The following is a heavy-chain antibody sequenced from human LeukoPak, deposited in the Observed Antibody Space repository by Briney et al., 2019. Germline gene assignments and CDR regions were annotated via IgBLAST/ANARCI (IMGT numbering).Heavy chain of an antibody. Sequence: PGGSLRLSCEASGFTFSHYGMHWVRQAPGKGLEWVAYIKYDGANKYYADSVKGRFTISRDNSKSTLYLQMNSLRVEDTAVYYCANAPGKYYYYMDDWGKGTTVTVS. CDR3: ANAPGKYYYYMDD. V-gene: IGHV3-30*02. J-gene: IGHJ6*03. CDR1: GFTFSHYG. CDR2: IKYDGANK. D-gene: IGHD3-10*01.